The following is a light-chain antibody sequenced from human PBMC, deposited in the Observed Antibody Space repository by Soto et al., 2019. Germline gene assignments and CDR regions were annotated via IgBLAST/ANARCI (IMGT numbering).Light chain of an antibody. CDR1: QSVSSN. J-gene: IGKJ2*01. CDR2: GAS. CDR3: QQYNKWPYT. V-gene: IGKV3-15*01. Sequence: EIVMTQAPATLSVSPGERATLSCWASQSVSSNFAWYQQKPGQAPRLLIYGASTRATGIPARFSGSGSGTEFILTISSLQSEDFAVYYCQQYNKWPYTFGQGTKLEIK.